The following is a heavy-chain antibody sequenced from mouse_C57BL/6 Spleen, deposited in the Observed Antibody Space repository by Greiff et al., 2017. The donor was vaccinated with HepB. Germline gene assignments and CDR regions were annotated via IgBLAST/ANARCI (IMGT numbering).Heavy chain of an antibody. CDR3: TREGITRGGGYFDV. D-gene: IGHD1-1*01. J-gene: IGHJ1*03. CDR2: IYPGNSDT. CDR1: GYTFTSYW. V-gene: IGHV1-5*01. Sequence: VQLQQSGTVLARPGASVKMSCKTSGYTFTSYWMHWVNQRPGQGLEWIGAIYPGNSDTSYNQKFKGKAKLTAVTSASTAYMELSSLTNEDSAVYYCTREGITRGGGYFDVWGTGTTVTVSS.